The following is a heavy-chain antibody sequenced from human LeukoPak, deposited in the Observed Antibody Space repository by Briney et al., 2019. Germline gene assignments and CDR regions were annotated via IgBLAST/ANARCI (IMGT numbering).Heavy chain of an antibody. CDR1: GYTFTGYY. V-gene: IGHV1-2*06. CDR2: INPNSGGT. CDR3: ARDVVVPAAIPTFFGVEP. Sequence: ASVKVSCKASGYTFTGYYMHWVRQAPGQGLEWMGRINPNSGGTNYAQKFQGRVTMTRDTSISTAYMELSRLRSDDTAVYYCARDVVVPAAIPTFFGVEPWGQGTLVTVSS. D-gene: IGHD2-2*02. J-gene: IGHJ5*02.